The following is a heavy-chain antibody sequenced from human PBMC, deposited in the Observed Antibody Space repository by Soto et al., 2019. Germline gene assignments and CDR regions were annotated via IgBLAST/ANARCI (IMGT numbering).Heavy chain of an antibody. D-gene: IGHD2-15*01. J-gene: IGHJ5*02. CDR2: IDWNGANI. CDR3: ARDSRIVVAGRFSFDP. Sequence: EVQLVESGGGLVQPGRSLRLSCAASGFTFNDFAMHWVRQAPGKGLEWVASIDWNGANIAYAASVEGRFTITRDNVKNSLFLHTNSLRAENTAFYFCARDSRIVVAGRFSFDPRGQGTLVTVSS. CDR1: GFTFNDFA. V-gene: IGHV3-9*01.